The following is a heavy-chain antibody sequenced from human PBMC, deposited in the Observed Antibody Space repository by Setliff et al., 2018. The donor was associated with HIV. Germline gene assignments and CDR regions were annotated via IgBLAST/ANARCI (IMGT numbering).Heavy chain of an antibody. D-gene: IGHD3-16*01. CDR3: ARGPGAFGGTSVQNFDY. V-gene: IGHV3-23*01. CDR2: ISNSGGGST. CDR1: GFTFSNAW. J-gene: IGHJ4*02. Sequence: GSLRLSCAASGFTFSNAWMTWVRQAPGRGLEWVSTISNSGGGSTYYADSVKGRFTISRDNSKNTLYLQMNSLRAEDTAVYYCARGPGAFGGTSVQNFDYWGQGTLVTVSS.